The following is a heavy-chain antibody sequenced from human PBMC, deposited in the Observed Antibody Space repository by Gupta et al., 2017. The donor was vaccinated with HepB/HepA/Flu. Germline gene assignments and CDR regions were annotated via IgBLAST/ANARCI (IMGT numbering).Heavy chain of an antibody. CDR2: ISWISDSI. Sequence: EVQLVESGGGLVQPGRSLRLSCAASGFTFDDYAMHWVRQAPGKGLEWVSGISWISDSIGYADSVKGRFTISRDNVKKSLYLQMNSLRVEDTALYYCAKDLSSSWSSLYYFDHWGQGTLVTVSS. CDR1: GFTFDDYA. CDR3: AKDLSSSWSSLYYFDH. D-gene: IGHD6-13*01. V-gene: IGHV3-9*01. J-gene: IGHJ4*02.